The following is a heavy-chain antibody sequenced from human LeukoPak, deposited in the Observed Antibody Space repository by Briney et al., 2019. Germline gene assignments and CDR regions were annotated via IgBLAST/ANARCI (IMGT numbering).Heavy chain of an antibody. CDR1: GFTLSNAW. CDR3: ARDAGNSGYGCDL. D-gene: IGHD5-12*01. Sequence: GGSLRLSCAASGFTLSNAWMNWVRQAPGKGLEWVSHIRSSSETFYADSVKGRFTISRDNARNSLYLQMNNLRGEDTAIYYCARDAGNSGYGCDLWGQGTLVTVSS. V-gene: IGHV3-69-1*01. CDR2: IRSSSET. J-gene: IGHJ5*02.